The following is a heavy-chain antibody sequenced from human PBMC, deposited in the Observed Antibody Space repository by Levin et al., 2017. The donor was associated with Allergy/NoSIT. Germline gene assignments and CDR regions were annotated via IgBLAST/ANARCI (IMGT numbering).Heavy chain of an antibody. CDR3: ARRKGGYCTGGNCYDVGLDY. J-gene: IGHJ4*02. D-gene: IGHD2-15*01. CDR2: INHSGST. Sequence: SETLSLICAVYGGSLSGYYWSWIRQPPGKGLEWIGEINHSGSTNYNPSLKSRVTISVDTSKNQFSLKMSSVTAADTAVYYCARRKGGYCTGGNCYDVGLDYWGQGTLVTVSS. CDR1: GGSLSGYY. V-gene: IGHV4-34*01.